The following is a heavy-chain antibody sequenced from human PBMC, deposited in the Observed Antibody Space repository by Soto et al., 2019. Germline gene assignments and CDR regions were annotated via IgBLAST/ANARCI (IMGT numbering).Heavy chain of an antibody. CDR2: INAGNGNT. CDR3: ARGEDYYFDY. CDR1: GYTVTSYA. Sequence: ASVKVSCKASGYTVTSYAIHWVRQAPGQGLEWMGWINAGNGNTKYSQKFQGRVTITRDTSASTAYMELSSLRSEDTAVYYCARGEDYYFDYWGQGTLVTVSS. D-gene: IGHD2-21*01. V-gene: IGHV1-3*01. J-gene: IGHJ4*02.